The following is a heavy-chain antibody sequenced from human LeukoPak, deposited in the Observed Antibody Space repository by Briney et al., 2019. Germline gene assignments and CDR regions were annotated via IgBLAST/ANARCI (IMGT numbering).Heavy chain of an antibody. D-gene: IGHD3-10*01. Sequence: SGPALVKPTQTLTLTCTFSGFSLSTSGMRVSWIRQPPGKALEWLARIDWDDDKFYSTSLKTRLTTSKDTSKNQVVLTMTNMDPVDTATYYCVRGSGSTIDYWGQGTLVTVSS. CDR1: GFSLSTSGMR. V-gene: IGHV2-70*04. J-gene: IGHJ4*02. CDR3: VRGSGSTIDY. CDR2: IDWDDDK.